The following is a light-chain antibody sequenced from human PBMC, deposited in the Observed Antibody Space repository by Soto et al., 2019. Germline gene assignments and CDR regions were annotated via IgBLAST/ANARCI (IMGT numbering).Light chain of an antibody. CDR3: QQYNNWSGT. V-gene: IGKV3-15*01. Sequence: EIVMTQSPGTLSLSPGERATLSCRASQSVSNNYLAWYQQKPGQAPRLLIYGASTRASGIPARFSGSGSGTEFTLTISSLQSEDFAVYYCQQYNNWSGTFGQGTKVDIK. CDR1: QSVSNN. J-gene: IGKJ1*01. CDR2: GAS.